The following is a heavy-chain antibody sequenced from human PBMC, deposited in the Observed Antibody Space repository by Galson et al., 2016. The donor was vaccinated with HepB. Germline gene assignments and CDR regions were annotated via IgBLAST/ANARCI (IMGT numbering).Heavy chain of an antibody. D-gene: IGHD2-2*01. CDR3: AKEAGYVPTHMDV. J-gene: IGHJ6*03. V-gene: IGHV3-23*01. CDR1: GIPLRSYA. CDR2: LSGDGATT. Sequence: SLRLSCAASGIPLRSYAMTWVRQAAGMGLQWVSTLSGDGATTYYADSVKGRFTISRDISKKTVYLQMNSLRVEDTAIYYCAKEAGYVPTHMDVWGKGTTVTVSS.